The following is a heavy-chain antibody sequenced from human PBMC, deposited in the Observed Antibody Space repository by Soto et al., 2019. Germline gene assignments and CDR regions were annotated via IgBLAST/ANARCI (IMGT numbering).Heavy chain of an antibody. Sequence: EVQLVESGGGLAQPGGSLRLSCEASGFTFSGSAVHWVRQASGKGLEWVGRIRSKTYNYATTYAASVKGRVTISRDDSKNTTYLQINSLKAEDTAVYYCTRQTVAAVFDPWGQGTLVTVSS. V-gene: IGHV3-73*01. J-gene: IGHJ5*02. CDR3: TRQTVAAVFDP. CDR1: GFTFSGSA. CDR2: IRSKTYNYAT. D-gene: IGHD2-2*01.